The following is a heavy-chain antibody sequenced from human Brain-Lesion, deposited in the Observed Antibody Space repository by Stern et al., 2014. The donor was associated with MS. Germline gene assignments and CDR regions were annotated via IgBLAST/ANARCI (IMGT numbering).Heavy chain of an antibody. Sequence: EVQLVESGGGLVQPGGSLRLSCTASGLTFNSYWMSWVRQAPGKGLEWVANIKEDGSEKYYVESVKGRFTVSRDNAKNSMYLQMNSLRVDDTATYYCARIGYSSSWYSPVGFFQHWGQGTLVTVSS. CDR2: IKEDGSEK. CDR1: GLTFNSYW. J-gene: IGHJ1*01. CDR3: ARIGYSSSWYSPVGFFQH. D-gene: IGHD6-13*01. V-gene: IGHV3-7*01.